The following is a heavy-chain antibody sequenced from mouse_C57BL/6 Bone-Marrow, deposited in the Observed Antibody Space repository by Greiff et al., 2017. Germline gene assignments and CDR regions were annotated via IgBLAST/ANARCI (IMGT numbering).Heavy chain of an antibody. J-gene: IGHJ4*01. Sequence: QVQLQQSGAELARPGASVKLSCKASGYTFTSYGISWVKQRTGQGLEWIGEIYPRSGNTYYNEKFKGKATLTADKSSSTASMELRSLTSEDSAVYFCARDLGAMDYWGQGTSVTVSS. CDR1: GYTFTSYG. CDR3: ARDLGAMDY. D-gene: IGHD3-3*01. V-gene: IGHV1-81*01. CDR2: IYPRSGNT.